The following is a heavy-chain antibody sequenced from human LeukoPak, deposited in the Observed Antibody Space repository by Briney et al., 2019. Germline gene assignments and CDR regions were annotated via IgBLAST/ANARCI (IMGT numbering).Heavy chain of an antibody. CDR1: GFTFSSYA. CDR2: INHGGSIV. Sequence: GGSLRLSCAASGFTFSSYAMSWVRQAPGKGMEWISFINHGGSIVYYADSVKGRFATSRDNVKNSLYLQINNVRADDTAVYYCARDQDWAFDYWGQGTLVTVSS. D-gene: IGHD3/OR15-3a*01. V-gene: IGHV3-48*03. J-gene: IGHJ4*02. CDR3: ARDQDWAFDY.